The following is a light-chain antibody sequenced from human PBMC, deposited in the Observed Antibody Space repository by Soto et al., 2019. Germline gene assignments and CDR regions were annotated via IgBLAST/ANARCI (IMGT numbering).Light chain of an antibody. J-gene: IGKJ4*01. CDR2: GAS. Sequence: EIVLTQSPGTLSLSPGERVTLSCRASQSVRSNYLAWYQQKPGQAPRLLIYGASSRASGIPDRFSGSGSGTDFTLTISRLEPEDFAVYFCQHYGGSPLTFGGGTKVEIK. CDR1: QSVRSNY. CDR3: QHYGGSPLT. V-gene: IGKV3-20*01.